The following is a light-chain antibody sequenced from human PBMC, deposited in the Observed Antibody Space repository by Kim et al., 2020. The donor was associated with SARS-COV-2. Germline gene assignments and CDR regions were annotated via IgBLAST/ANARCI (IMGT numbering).Light chain of an antibody. CDR1: QSVSSY. J-gene: IGKJ4*01. V-gene: IGKV3-11*01. Sequence: LSSGERATLSCRASQSVSSYLAWYQQKPGQAPRLLIYDASNRATGIPARFSGSGSGTDFTLTISSLEPEDFAVFYCQQRKHWPLTFGGGTKVDIK. CDR2: DAS. CDR3: QQRKHWPLT.